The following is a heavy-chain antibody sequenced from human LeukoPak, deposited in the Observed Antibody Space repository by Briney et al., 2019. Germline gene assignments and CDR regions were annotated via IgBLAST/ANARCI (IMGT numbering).Heavy chain of an antibody. CDR1: GGSTSSYY. V-gene: IGHV4-59*01. Sequence: PSETLSLTCTVSGGSTSSYYWSWIRQPPGKGLEWIGYIYYSGSTNYNPSLKSRVTISVDTSKNQFSLKLSSVTAADTAVYYCARDRCSSTSCYSYYMDVWGKGTTVTVSS. J-gene: IGHJ6*03. D-gene: IGHD2-2*01. CDR3: ARDRCSSTSCYSYYMDV. CDR2: IYYSGST.